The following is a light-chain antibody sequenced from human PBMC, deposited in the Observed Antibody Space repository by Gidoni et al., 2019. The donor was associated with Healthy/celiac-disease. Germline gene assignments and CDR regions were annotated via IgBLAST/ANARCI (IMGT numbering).Light chain of an antibody. CDR1: SSDVGSYNL. CDR3: CSYAGSSTPV. CDR2: EGS. Sequence: QSALTQPASGSGSPGQSITISCTGTSSDVGSYNLVSWYQQHPGKAPKLMIYEGSKRPSGVSNRFSGSKSVNTASLTISGLQAEDEADYYCCSYAGSSTPVFGGGTKLTVL. J-gene: IGLJ2*01. V-gene: IGLV2-23*01.